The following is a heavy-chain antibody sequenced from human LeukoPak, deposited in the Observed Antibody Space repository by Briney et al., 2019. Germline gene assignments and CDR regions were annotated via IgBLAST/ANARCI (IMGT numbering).Heavy chain of an antibody. V-gene: IGHV1-46*01. J-gene: IGHJ4*02. Sequence: ASVKVSCKASGYTFTSYYMHWVRQAPGQGLEWMGIINPSGGSTSYAQKFQGRVTMTRDTSTSTVYMELSSLRSEDTAVYYCARGQYYYDSSGYPTPFDYWGQGTLVTVSS. D-gene: IGHD3-22*01. CDR1: GYTFTSYY. CDR2: INPSGGST. CDR3: ARGQYYYDSSGYPTPFDY.